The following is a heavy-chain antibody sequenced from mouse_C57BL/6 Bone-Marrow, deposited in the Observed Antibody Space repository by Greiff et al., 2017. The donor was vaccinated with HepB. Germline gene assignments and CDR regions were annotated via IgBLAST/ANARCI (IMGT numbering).Heavy chain of an antibody. V-gene: IGHV5-6*01. D-gene: IGHD2-5*01. CDR1: GFTFSSYG. CDR3: ASLYYSNYLYY. Sequence: EVMLVESGGDLVKPGGSLKLSCAASGFTFSSYGMSWVRQTPDKRLEWVATISSGGSYTYYPDSVKGRFTISRDNAKNNLYLQMSSLKSEDTAMYYCASLYYSNYLYYWGQGTTLTVSS. CDR2: ISSGGSYT. J-gene: IGHJ2*01.